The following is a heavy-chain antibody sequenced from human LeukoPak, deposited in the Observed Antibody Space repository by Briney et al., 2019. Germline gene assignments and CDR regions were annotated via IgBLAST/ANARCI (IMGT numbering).Heavy chain of an antibody. D-gene: IGHD1-7*01. V-gene: IGHV4-34*01. J-gene: IGHJ6*03. CDR1: GGSFSHYY. Sequence: SETLSLTCAVYGGSFSHYYWSWIRQSPGMGLEWIGEINDSGTINYNPSLMSRVTISLDKSKNQFSLRLSSATAADTAVYYCARRWNYGRNYYIDVWGKGATAGVSS. CDR3: ARRWNYGRNYYIDV. CDR2: INDSGTI.